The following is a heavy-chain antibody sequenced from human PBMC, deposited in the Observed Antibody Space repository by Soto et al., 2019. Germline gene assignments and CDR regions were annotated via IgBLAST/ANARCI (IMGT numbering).Heavy chain of an antibody. D-gene: IGHD6-6*01. CDR2: IIPIFGTA. Sequence: QVQLVQSGAEVKKPGSSVKVSCKASGGAFTSYAISWVRQAPGQGLEWMGGIIPIFGTANYPQKFQGRVTITADESTSTAYMELSSLRSEETAVYYCASPPNYSNSSNFGFWGQGTLVTVSS. J-gene: IGHJ4*02. CDR3: ASPPNYSNSSNFGF. CDR1: GGAFTSYA. V-gene: IGHV1-69*01.